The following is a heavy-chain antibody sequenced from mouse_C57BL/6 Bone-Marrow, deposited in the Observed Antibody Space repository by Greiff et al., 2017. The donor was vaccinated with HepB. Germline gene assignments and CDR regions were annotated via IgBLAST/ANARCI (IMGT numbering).Heavy chain of an antibody. Sequence: VQLQQSGAELVRPGASVKLSCTASGFNIKDDYMHWVKQRPEQGLEWIGWIDPENGDTEYASKFQGKATITADPSSNTAYLQLSSLTSEDTAVYYCTPPTIVTTDAYWGQGTLVTVSA. V-gene: IGHV14-4*01. CDR2: IDPENGDT. J-gene: IGHJ3*01. CDR3: TPPTIVTTDAY. D-gene: IGHD2-5*01. CDR1: GFNIKDDY.